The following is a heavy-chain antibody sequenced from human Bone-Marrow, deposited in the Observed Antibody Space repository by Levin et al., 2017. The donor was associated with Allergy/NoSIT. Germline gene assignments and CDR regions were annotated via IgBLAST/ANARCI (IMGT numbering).Heavy chain of an antibody. J-gene: IGHJ4*02. V-gene: IGHV3-23*01. CDR1: GFTFSSYA. Sequence: GGSLRLSCAASGFTFSSYAMSWVRQAPGKGLEWVSAISGSGDSTYYADSVKGRFTISRDNSKTTLYLQMNSLRAEDTAVYYCAKYGGSGSRDYWGQGTLVTVSS. CDR2: ISGSGDST. D-gene: IGHD3-10*01. CDR3: AKYGGSGSRDY.